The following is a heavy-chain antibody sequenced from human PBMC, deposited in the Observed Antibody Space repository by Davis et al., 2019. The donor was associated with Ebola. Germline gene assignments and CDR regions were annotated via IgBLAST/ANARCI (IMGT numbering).Heavy chain of an antibody. CDR2: MNPNSGNT. J-gene: IGHJ3*02. CDR3: ARDKECSGDTCYGAFEI. Sequence: ASVKVSCKASGYTFTSYDINWVRQATGQGLEWMGWMNPNSGNTGYAQKFQGRVTMTRNTSISTAYMEVSGLKSDDTAVYYCARDKECSGDTCYGAFEIWGQGAMVTVSS. D-gene: IGHD2-15*01. CDR1: GYTFTSYD. V-gene: IGHV1-8*01.